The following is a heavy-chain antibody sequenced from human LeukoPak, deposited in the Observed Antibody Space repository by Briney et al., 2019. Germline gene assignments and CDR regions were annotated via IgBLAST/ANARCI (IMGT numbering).Heavy chain of an antibody. V-gene: IGHV4-39*01. D-gene: IGHD2-15*01. CDR1: GDSISSRDYY. J-gene: IGHJ4*02. CDR2: IYYSGTT. Sequence: SETLSLTCTVSGDSISSRDYYWGWIRPPPGKGLEWIGSIYYSGTTYYNPSLKSRVTISVDTSKNQFSLKLSSVTAADTAVYYCAKEGGYCSGGSCYPLQFDYWGQGTLVTVSS. CDR3: AKEGGYCSGGSCYPLQFDY.